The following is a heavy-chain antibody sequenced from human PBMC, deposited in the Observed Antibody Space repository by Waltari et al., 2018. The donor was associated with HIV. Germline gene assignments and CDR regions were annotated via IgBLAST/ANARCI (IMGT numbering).Heavy chain of an antibody. J-gene: IGHJ4*02. D-gene: IGHD5-18*01. CDR3: ARLRYSYGYDYFDY. CDR2: IYYSGST. CDR1: GGSISSSY. V-gene: IGHV4-59*08. Sequence: QVQLQESGPRLVKPSETLSLTCTVSGGSISSSYCSLIRQPPGKGLECIGYIYYSGSTNYNPSLKSRVTISVDTSKNQFSLKLSSVTAADTAVYYCARLRYSYGYDYFDYWGQGTLVTVSS.